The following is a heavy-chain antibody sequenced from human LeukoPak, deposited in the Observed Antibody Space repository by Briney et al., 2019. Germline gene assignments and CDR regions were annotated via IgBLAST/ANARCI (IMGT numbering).Heavy chain of an antibody. CDR1: GYTFTGYY. CDR3: ARAGRYCSSTSCYFLY. Sequence: ASVKVSCKASGYTFTGYYMRWVRQAPGQGLEWMGWINPNSGGTNYAQKFQGRVTMTRDTSISTAYMELSRLRSDDTAVYYCARAGRYCSSTSCYFLYWGQGTLVTVSS. CDR2: INPNSGGT. D-gene: IGHD2-2*01. V-gene: IGHV1-2*02. J-gene: IGHJ4*02.